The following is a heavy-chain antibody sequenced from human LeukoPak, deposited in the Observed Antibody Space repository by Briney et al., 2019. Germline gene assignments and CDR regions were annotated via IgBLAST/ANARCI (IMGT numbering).Heavy chain of an antibody. V-gene: IGHV3-23*01. Sequence: PGGSLRLSCGASGLTVSSYGMSWVRQAPGKGLEWVSTIIGSAVNTYYADAVKGRFTISRDDSKHTVYLQMNSLRAEDTAVYSCAKYTSGTSYRGLDQWGQGTLVTVSS. CDR2: IIGSAVNT. J-gene: IGHJ4*02. CDR3: AKYTSGTSYRGLDQ. CDR1: GLTVSSYG. D-gene: IGHD3-10*01.